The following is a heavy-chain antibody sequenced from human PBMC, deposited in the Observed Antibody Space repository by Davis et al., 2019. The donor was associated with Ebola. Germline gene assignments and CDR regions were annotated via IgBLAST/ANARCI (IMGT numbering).Heavy chain of an antibody. CDR3: ASPSGSYSI. J-gene: IGHJ4*02. Sequence: PGGSLRLSCAASGFTFSSYSMNWVRQAPGKGLEWVSYIGSRSYTIYYADSVRGRFTISRDNAKNSLYLQMNSLRAEDTAVYYCASPSGSYSIWGQGTLVTVSS. CDR2: IGSRSYTI. V-gene: IGHV3-48*04. CDR1: GFTFSSYS. D-gene: IGHD1-26*01.